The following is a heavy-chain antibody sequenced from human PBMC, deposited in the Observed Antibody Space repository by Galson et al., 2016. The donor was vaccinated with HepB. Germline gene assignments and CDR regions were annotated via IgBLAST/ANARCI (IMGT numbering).Heavy chain of an antibody. CDR1: GFTFSDHY. CDR2: ISGTGNTP. D-gene: IGHD5-12*01. Sequence: SLRLSCAASGFTFSDHYMDWVRQAPGKGLEWVSAISGTGNTPHYAESVKGRFTISRDNSKDTLYLQMDSLRAEDTAVYYGARDATLQAGYWGQGALVIVSS. V-gene: IGHV3-23*01. J-gene: IGHJ4*02. CDR3: ARDATLQAGY.